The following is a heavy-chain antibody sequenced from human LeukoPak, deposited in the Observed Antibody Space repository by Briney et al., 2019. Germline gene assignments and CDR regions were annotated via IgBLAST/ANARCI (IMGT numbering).Heavy chain of an antibody. Sequence: GGSLRLSCAASGFTFSISAMSWVRQAPGKGLEWVSGISDSGGSTYYADSVKGRFTISRDNSKNTLYLQMNSLRAEDTAVYYCARDRTSGRFDPWGQGTLVTVSS. J-gene: IGHJ5*02. D-gene: IGHD1-7*01. CDR3: ARDRTSGRFDP. CDR2: ISDSGGST. CDR1: GFTFSISA. V-gene: IGHV3-23*01.